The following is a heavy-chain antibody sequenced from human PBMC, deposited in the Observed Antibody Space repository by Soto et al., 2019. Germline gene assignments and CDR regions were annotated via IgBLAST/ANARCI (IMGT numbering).Heavy chain of an antibody. CDR3: ASPETPYYDYVWGSYRPHYGMDV. CDR1: GGTFSSYA. V-gene: IGHV1-69*13. Sequence: SVKVSCKASGGTFSSYAISWVRQAPGQGLEWMGGIIPIFGTANYAQKFQGRVTITADESTSTAYMELSSLRSEDTAVYYCASPETPYYDYVWGSYRPHYGMDVWRQGTTVTVSS. J-gene: IGHJ6*02. D-gene: IGHD3-16*02. CDR2: IIPIFGTA.